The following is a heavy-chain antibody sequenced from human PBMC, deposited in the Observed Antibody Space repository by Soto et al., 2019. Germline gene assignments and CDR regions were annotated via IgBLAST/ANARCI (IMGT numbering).Heavy chain of an antibody. CDR3: AKGRGGSGSLTPRVDF. Sequence: EVQLLESGGGLVQPGGSLRLSCAASGFTFNNYAMTWVRQAPGKGLVWVSAISGGGDTTSYADSVKGRFTVSRDGSKNTLYLQMSTLRAEDTALSYCAKGRGGSGSLTPRVDFWGQGTLVTVSS. CDR2: ISGGGDTT. D-gene: IGHD3-10*01. CDR1: GFTFNNYA. V-gene: IGHV3-23*01. J-gene: IGHJ4*02.